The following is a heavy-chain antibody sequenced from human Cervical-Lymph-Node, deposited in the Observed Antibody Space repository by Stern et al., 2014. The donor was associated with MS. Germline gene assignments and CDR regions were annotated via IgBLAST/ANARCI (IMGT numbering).Heavy chain of an antibody. CDR2: ITPRTGNP. Sequence: VQLVESGSELKTPGASVKVSCKGSGYTFTVYSINWVRQAPGQGLEWMGWITPRTGNPTYAQGFTGRFVFSVDTSVSTAYLQINSLEAEDTAVYYCARDSSTINFDYWGQGSLVTVSS. D-gene: IGHD4/OR15-4a*01. CDR3: ARDSSTINFDY. CDR1: GYTFTVYS. J-gene: IGHJ4*02. V-gene: IGHV7-4-1*02.